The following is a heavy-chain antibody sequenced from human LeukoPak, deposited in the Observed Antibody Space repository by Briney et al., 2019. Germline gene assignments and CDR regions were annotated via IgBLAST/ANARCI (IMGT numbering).Heavy chain of an antibody. D-gene: IGHD4-17*01. Sequence: KASETLSLTCAVYGGSLSGYYWGWIRQPPGKGLEWIGSIYHSGSTYYNPSLKSRVTISVDTSKNQFSLKLSSVTAADTAVYYCARDSIPGWWLRLWTTVTNGGDYWGQGTLVTVSS. V-gene: IGHV4-38-2*02. CDR3: ARDSIPGWWLRLWTTVTNGGDY. J-gene: IGHJ4*02. CDR2: IYHSGST. CDR1: GGSLSGYY.